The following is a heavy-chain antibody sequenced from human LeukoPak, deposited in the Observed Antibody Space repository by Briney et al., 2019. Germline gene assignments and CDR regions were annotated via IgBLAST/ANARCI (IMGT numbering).Heavy chain of an antibody. J-gene: IGHJ5*02. CDR3: ARGGVGCSSTSCYQWFDP. Sequence: GASVKVSCKASGYTFTSYDINWVRQATGQGLEWMGWMNPNSGNTGYAQKFQGRVTMTRNASISTAYMELSSLRSEDTAVYYCARGGVGCSSTSCYQWFDPWRQGILVTVSS. D-gene: IGHD2-2*01. V-gene: IGHV1-8*01. CDR1: GYTFTSYD. CDR2: MNPNSGNT.